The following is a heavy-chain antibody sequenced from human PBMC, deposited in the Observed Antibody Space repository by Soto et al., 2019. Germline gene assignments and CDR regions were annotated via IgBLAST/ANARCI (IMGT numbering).Heavy chain of an antibody. V-gene: IGHV1-18*01. CDR2: ISAYNGNR. Sequence: QGQLLQSGDEVKTPGASVRVSCRASGYPFTSYGISWVRQAPGQGLEWVAWISAYNGNRNIAQKFQGRVTMTLETSTGTAHMELGDLTSAETAVYYCARGRIVASIHDAFEIWGQGTNVTVSS. D-gene: IGHD5-12*01. CDR1: GYPFTSYG. J-gene: IGHJ3*02. CDR3: ARGRIVASIHDAFEI.